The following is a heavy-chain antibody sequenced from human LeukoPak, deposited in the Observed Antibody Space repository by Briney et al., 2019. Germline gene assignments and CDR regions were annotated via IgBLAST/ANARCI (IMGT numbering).Heavy chain of an antibody. V-gene: IGHV4-59*12. CDR2: IYYSGST. CDR3: ARELGSRVSDY. D-gene: IGHD1-26*01. Sequence: SETLSLTCTVSGGSISSYYWSWIRQPPGKGLEWIGYIYYSGSTNYNPSLKSRVTISVDTSKNQFSLKLSSVTAADTAVYYCARELGSRVSDYWGQGTLVTVSS. J-gene: IGHJ4*02. CDR1: GGSISSYY.